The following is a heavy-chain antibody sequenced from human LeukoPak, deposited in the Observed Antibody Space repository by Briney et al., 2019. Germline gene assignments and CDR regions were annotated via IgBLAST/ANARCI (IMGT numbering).Heavy chain of an antibody. CDR1: GGSISGGSYY. CDR3: ARGEYGLFDY. V-gene: IGHV4-61*01. CDR2: IYYSGST. J-gene: IGHJ4*02. Sequence: SQTLSLTCTVSGGSISGGSYYWSWIRQPPGKGLEWIGYIYYSGSTKYNLSLKSRVAISVDTSKNQLSLKLSSVTAADTAVYYCARGEYGLFDYWGQGTLVTVSS. D-gene: IGHD2/OR15-2a*01.